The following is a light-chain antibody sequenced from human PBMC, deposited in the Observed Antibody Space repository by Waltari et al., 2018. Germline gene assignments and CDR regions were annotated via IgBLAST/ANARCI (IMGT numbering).Light chain of an antibody. CDR3: SSYTTRRTVL. CDR2: EVT. J-gene: IGLJ2*01. V-gene: IGLV2-14*01. Sequence: QSALTQPASVSGSPGQSITFSCTGSSSDVGGYNYVSWYQHHPGSAPKLIIYEVTNRPSGVSNRFSASKSGNTASLTISGLQPEDEADYYCSSYTTRRTVLFGGGTKLTVL. CDR1: SSDVGGYNY.